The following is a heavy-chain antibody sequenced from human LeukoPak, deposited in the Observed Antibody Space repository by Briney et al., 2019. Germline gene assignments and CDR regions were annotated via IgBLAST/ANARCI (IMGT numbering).Heavy chain of an antibody. CDR2: ISSNGGST. CDR1: GFTLSSYA. CDR3: ARDTPDYYDSSGYYYFGGMDV. D-gene: IGHD3-22*01. V-gene: IGHV3-64*01. J-gene: IGHJ6*02. Sequence: PGGSLRLSCAASGFTLSSYAMHWVRQAPGKGLEYVSAISSNGGSTYYANSVKGRFTISRDNSKNTLYLQMGSLRAEDMAVYYCARDTPDYYDSSGYYYFGGMDVWGQGTTVTVSS.